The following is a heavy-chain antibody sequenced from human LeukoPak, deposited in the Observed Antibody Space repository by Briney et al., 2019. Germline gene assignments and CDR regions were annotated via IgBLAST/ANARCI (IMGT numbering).Heavy chain of an antibody. Sequence: GSSVKVSCKASGYIFTNFGISWVRQARGQGLELMGWISGYNGNTKYVQKFQGRVTITTDTSTSTAYMELRSLRSDDTAVYYCARDLAHRRNYDTSGYQIVPAFWGQGTLVTVSS. V-gene: IGHV1-18*01. D-gene: IGHD3-22*01. J-gene: IGHJ4*02. CDR1: GYIFTNFG. CDR3: ARDLAHRRNYDTSGYQIVPAF. CDR2: ISGYNGNT.